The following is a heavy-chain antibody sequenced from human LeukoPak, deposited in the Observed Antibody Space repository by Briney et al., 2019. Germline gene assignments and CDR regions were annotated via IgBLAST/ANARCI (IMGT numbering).Heavy chain of an antibody. CDR2: INPNSGDT. CDR3: ARAPTLIVVVPAANSFDP. Sequence: ASVKVSCKASGYTFTTYAMNWVRQAPGQGLEWMGWINPNSGDTNYAQKFQGRVTMTRDTSISTAYMELSRLRSDDTAVYYCARAPTLIVVVPAANSFDPWGQGTLVTVSS. J-gene: IGHJ5*02. D-gene: IGHD2-2*01. CDR1: GYTFTTYA. V-gene: IGHV1-2*02.